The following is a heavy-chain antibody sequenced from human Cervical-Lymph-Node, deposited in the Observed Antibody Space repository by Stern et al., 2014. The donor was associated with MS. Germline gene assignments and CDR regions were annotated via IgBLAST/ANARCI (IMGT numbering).Heavy chain of an antibody. V-gene: IGHV3-30*04. CDR1: GFTFSSYA. CDR2: ISYDGGTK. CDR3: ARGRAIVGLDY. Sequence: VQLVESEGGVVQPGRSLRLSCAASGFTFSSYAMYWVRQAPGKGLEWVTVISYDGGTKYYADSVKGRFTVSRDNSKSTFDLQMSSLRPEDTAVYYCARGRAIVGLDYWGQGTLVTVSS. D-gene: IGHD1-26*01. J-gene: IGHJ4*02.